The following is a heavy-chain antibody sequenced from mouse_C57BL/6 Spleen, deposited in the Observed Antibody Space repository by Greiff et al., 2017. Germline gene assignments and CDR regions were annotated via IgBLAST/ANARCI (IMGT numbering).Heavy chain of an antibody. V-gene: IGHV5-4*01. CDR1: GFTFSSYA. D-gene: IGHD1-1*01. CDR3: AREGTTVVPGFAY. Sequence: EVQRVESGGGLVKPGGSLKLSCAASGFTFSSYAMSWVRQTPEKRLEWVATISDGGSYTSYPDNVKGRFTISRDNAKNNLYLQMSHLKSEDTAMXYCAREGTTVVPGFAYWGQGTLVTVSA. CDR2: ISDGGSYT. J-gene: IGHJ3*01.